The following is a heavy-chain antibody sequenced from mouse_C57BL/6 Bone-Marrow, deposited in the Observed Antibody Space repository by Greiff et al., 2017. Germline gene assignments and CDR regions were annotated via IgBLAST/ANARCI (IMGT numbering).Heavy chain of an antibody. V-gene: IGHV1-59*01. CDR2: IDPSDSYT. CDR1: GYTFTSYW. CDR3: EVIYYDLDY. Sequence: QVQLQQPGAELVRPGTSVKLSCKASGYTFTSYWMHWVKQRPGQGLEWIGVIDPSDSYTNYNQKFKGKATLTVDTSSSTAYMQLSSLTSEDSAVYYCEVIYYDLDYWGQGTTLTVSS. D-gene: IGHD2-4*01. J-gene: IGHJ2*01.